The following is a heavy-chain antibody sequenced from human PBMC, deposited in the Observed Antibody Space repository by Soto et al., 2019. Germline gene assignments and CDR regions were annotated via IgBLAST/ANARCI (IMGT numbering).Heavy chain of an antibody. D-gene: IGHD4-17*01. Sequence: PSDTLSLTCTVSGGSISSYYWGGIRQPPGKGLEWIGYIYYSGSTNYNPSLKSRVTISVDTSKNQFSLKLSSVTAADTAVYYCARRYGPGFDYWGQGTLVTVSS. J-gene: IGHJ4*02. CDR3: ARRYGPGFDY. CDR1: GGSISSYY. CDR2: IYYSGST. V-gene: IGHV4-59*08.